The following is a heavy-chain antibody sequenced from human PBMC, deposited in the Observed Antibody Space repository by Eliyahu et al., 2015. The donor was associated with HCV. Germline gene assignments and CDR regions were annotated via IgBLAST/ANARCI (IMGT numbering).Heavy chain of an antibody. V-gene: IGHV1-2*02. CDR3: AREHWYYDY. CDR2: IKPDSGAT. Sequence: QVQLVQSGAEVMKPGASVKVSCKASGYNFSVYYIHWGRQAPGQGLEWMGWIKPDSGATYYAQSFQDRVTMTRDMSINTVYMELRRLRSDDTAVYFCAREHWYYDYWGQGTLVTVSS. D-gene: IGHD1-7*01. CDR1: GYNFSVYY. J-gene: IGHJ4*02.